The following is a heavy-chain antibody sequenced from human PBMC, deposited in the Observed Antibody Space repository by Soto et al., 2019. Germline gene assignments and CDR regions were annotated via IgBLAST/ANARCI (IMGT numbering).Heavy chain of an antibody. V-gene: IGHV4-39*01. Sequence: QLQLQESGPGLVKPSETLSLTCTVSSASISSSSYTWGWIRQPPGKGLEWIGSIYYSGTTYYNPPLNCRSTVSAVTSRILFTLKGTSVAGGGCAVYYCARLHGYCISSSCHGHYALDVWGQGTTVTLSS. CDR1: SASISSSSYT. CDR3: ARLHGYCISSSCHGHYALDV. D-gene: IGHD2-2*01. J-gene: IGHJ6*02. CDR2: IYYSGTT.